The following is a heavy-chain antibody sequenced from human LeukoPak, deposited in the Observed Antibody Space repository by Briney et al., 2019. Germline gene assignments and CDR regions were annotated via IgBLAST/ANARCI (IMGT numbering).Heavy chain of an antibody. V-gene: IGHV1-46*01. CDR2: INPSGGST. Sequence: ASVKVSCKASGYTFTSYYMHWVRQAPGRGLEWMGIINPSGGSTSYAQKFQGRVTMTRDTSTSTVYMELSSLRSEDTAVYYCARALLYYYDSSGYYAPDAFDIWGQGTMVTVSS. J-gene: IGHJ3*02. CDR3: ARALLYYYDSSGYYAPDAFDI. D-gene: IGHD3-22*01. CDR1: GYTFTSYY.